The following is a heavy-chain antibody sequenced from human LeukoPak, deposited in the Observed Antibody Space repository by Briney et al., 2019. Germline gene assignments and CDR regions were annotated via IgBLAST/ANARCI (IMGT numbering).Heavy chain of an antibody. J-gene: IGHJ4*02. CDR2: INHIGST. Sequence: KASETLSLTCAVYGGSFSGYYWSWIRQPPGKGLEWIGEINHIGSTNYNPSLKSRVTISVDTSKNQFSLKLSSVTAADTAAYYCARDAHYYDSSGQSDYWGQGTLVTVSS. D-gene: IGHD3-22*01. CDR1: GGSFSGYY. CDR3: ARDAHYYDSSGQSDY. V-gene: IGHV4-34*01.